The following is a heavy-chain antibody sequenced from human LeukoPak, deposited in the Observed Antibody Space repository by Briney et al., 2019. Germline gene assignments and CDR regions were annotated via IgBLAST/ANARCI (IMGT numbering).Heavy chain of an antibody. Sequence: ASVKVSCKVSGYTLTELSMHWVRQAPGKRLEWMGGFDPEDGETIYAQKFQGRVTMTEDTSTDTAYMELSSLRSEDTAVYYCATEGLRLGELSLGSTWGQGTLVTVSS. J-gene: IGHJ4*02. V-gene: IGHV1-24*01. CDR3: ATEGLRLGELSLGST. CDR2: FDPEDGET. CDR1: GYTLTELS. D-gene: IGHD3-16*02.